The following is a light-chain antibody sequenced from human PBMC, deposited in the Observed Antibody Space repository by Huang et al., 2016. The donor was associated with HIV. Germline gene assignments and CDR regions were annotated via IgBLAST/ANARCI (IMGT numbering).Light chain of an antibody. J-gene: IGKJ4*02. V-gene: IGKV3D-11*02. CDR2: DAS. CDR1: QSISNY. Sequence: EIVLTQSPATLSLSPGERATLSCRASQSISNYLAWYQQKPGQTPRLLIYDASNRAPGIPARFSGSGSGTNFTLTISSLEPEDFAVYYCQQRGNWQMFGGGTKVEIK. CDR3: QQRGNWQM.